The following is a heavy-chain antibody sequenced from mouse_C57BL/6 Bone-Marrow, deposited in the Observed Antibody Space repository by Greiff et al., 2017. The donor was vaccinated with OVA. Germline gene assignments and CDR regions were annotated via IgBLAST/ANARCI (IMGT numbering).Heavy chain of an antibody. CDR3: ARYYYGFDY. CDR1: GYPFTSYW. D-gene: IGHD1-1*01. CDR2: IYPGSGST. V-gene: IGHV1-55*01. Sequence: LHHLGADFLKPGASVKLSCKASGYPFTSYWLTWVKQRPGQGLEWIGDIYPGSGSTNYNEKFKSKATLTVDTSSSTAYMQLSSLTSEDSAVYYCARYYYGFDYWGQGTTLTVSS. J-gene: IGHJ2*01.